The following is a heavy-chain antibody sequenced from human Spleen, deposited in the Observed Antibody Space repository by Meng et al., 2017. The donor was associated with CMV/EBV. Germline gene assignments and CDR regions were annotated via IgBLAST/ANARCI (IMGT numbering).Heavy chain of an antibody. CDR1: GYTCTSYG. J-gene: IGHJ5*02. V-gene: IGHV1-18*01. CDR2: ISAYNGNT. CDR3: ARMGGSYYENWFDP. Sequence: KASGYTCTSYGISWVRQAPGQGLEWMGWISAYNGNTNYAQKLRGRVTMTTDTSTSTAYMELRSLRSDDTAVYYCARMGGSYYENWFDPWGQGTLVTVSS. D-gene: IGHD1-26*01.